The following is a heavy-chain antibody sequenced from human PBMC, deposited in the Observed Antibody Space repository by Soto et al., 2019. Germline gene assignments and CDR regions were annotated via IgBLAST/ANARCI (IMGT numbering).Heavy chain of an antibody. CDR2: ISSDGSNY. J-gene: IGHJ2*01. CDR3: AKEVGTAMTAITNWHFDL. V-gene: IGHV3-30*18. Sequence: QVQLVESGGGVVQPGRSQRLSCAASGFTFSACAMHWFRQSPGQGLEWVAVISSDGSNYYYEDSVKGRFTISRDNSKNTLYLQMDSLRAEDTAVYYCAKEVGTAMTAITNWHFDLWGRGTLVTVSS. D-gene: IGHD2-21*02. CDR1: GFTFSACA.